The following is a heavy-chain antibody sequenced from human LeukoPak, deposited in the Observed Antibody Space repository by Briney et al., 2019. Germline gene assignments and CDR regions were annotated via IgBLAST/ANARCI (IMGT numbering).Heavy chain of an antibody. J-gene: IGHJ6*02. CDR2: IIPIFRVA. D-gene: IGHD5-24*01. V-gene: IGHV1-69*04. CDR1: GGTFSSYA. CDR3: ARDLTRDGYNHDIRYGMDV. Sequence: SVKVSCKASGGTFSSYAISWVRQAPGQGIEWMGRIIPIFRVANYAQKFQGRVTITADKSTSTAYMELSSLRSEDTAVYYCARDLTRDGYNHDIRYGMDVWGQGTTVTVSS.